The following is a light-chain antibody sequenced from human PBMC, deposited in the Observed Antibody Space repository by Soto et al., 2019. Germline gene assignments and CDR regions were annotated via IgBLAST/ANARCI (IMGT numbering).Light chain of an antibody. V-gene: IGLV4-60*03. CDR3: ETWGSNAVE. CDR1: SGHSGNI. J-gene: IGLJ2*01. Sequence: QSVLTQSSSASASLGSSVNVTCTLSSGHSGNIIAWHQQQPGKAPRYLMKHEGGVNYNRGSGVPYRFSASSSGAVRYLTISNLQSEDEADYYCETWGSNAVEFGGGTKLTVL. CDR2: HEGGVNY.